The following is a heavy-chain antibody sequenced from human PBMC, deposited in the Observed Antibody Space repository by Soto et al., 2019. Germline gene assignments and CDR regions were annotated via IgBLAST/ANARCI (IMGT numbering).Heavy chain of an antibody. Sequence: QVQLVQSGAEVKKPGASVKVSCKASGYTFTSYGISWVRQAPGQGLEWMGWISAYNGNTNYAQKLQGRGTMTTDTSASTSYMDLRSLISDDTAVYYCARAVTMVRGVINYYYYYMDVWGKGTTVTVSS. D-gene: IGHD3-10*01. CDR1: GYTFTSYG. J-gene: IGHJ6*03. V-gene: IGHV1-18*01. CDR3: ARAVTMVRGVINYYYYYMDV. CDR2: ISAYNGNT.